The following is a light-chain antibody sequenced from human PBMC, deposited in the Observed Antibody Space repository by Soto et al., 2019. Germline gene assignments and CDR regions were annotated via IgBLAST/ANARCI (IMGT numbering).Light chain of an antibody. CDR2: GAS. CDR3: QRFGSPPGFT. J-gene: IGKJ3*01. Sequence: EIVLTQSPGTLSLSPGERATLSCRASQSINSRYLAWYQQKPGQAPRLLIYGASSRATGIPDRFSGSGSGTDFTLTISRLEPEDFAVYYCQRFGSPPGFTFGPGTIVDIK. V-gene: IGKV3-20*01. CDR1: QSINSRY.